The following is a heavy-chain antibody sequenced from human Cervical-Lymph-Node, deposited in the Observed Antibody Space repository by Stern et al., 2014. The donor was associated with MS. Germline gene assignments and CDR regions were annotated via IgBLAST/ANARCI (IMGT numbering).Heavy chain of an antibody. J-gene: IGHJ6*02. CDR3: ARDRVITMVRGVTPYGMDV. V-gene: IGHV4-59*01. CDR1: GGSISSYY. D-gene: IGHD3-10*01. Sequence: QLQLQESGPGLVKPSETLSLTCTVSGGSISSYYWSWLRQPPGKGLEWIGYICYSGSTNYNPSLKSRVTISVDTSKNQFSLKLSSVTAADTAVYYCARDRVITMVRGVTPYGMDVWGQGTTVTVSS. CDR2: ICYSGST.